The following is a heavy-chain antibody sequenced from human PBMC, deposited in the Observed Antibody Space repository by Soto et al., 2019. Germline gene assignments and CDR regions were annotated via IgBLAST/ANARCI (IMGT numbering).Heavy chain of an antibody. Sequence: QLQLQESGPGLVKPSETLSLTCTVSGGSISSSSYYWGWIRQPPGKGLEWIGSIYYSGSTYYNPSLKSRVTISVATPNNQCSLKLSAVTAEDTAVYYCARQGRGAGGGVYYYYYMDVWGKGTTVTVSS. J-gene: IGHJ6*03. CDR1: GGSISSSSYY. CDR3: ARQGRGAGGGVYYYYYMDV. D-gene: IGHD2-8*02. V-gene: IGHV4-39*01. CDR2: IYYSGST.